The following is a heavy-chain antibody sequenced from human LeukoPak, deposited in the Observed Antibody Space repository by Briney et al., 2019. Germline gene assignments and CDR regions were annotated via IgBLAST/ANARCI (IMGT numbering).Heavy chain of an antibody. V-gene: IGHV4-34*01. CDR3: ARGRRLDYYDSSGYFVPFDY. J-gene: IGHJ4*02. D-gene: IGHD3-22*01. Sequence: SETLSLTCAVYGGSFSGYYWSWIRQPPGKGLEWIGEINHSGSTNHNPSLKSRVTISVDTSKNQFSLKLSSVTAADTAVYYCARGRRLDYYDSSGYFVPFDYWGQGTLVTVSS. CDR1: GGSFSGYY. CDR2: INHSGST.